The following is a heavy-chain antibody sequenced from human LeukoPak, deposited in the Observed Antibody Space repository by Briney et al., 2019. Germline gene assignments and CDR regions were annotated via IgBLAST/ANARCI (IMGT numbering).Heavy chain of an antibody. CDR1: GGSISSYY. Sequence: SETLSLTCTVSGGSISSYYWTWIRQHPGKGLEWIGYIYYSGSTYYNSSLKSRLIISVDTSKNQFSLKLNSVTAADTAVYYCARAAFCSSTSCYYDYWGQGTLVTVSS. J-gene: IGHJ4*02. D-gene: IGHD2-2*01. V-gene: IGHV4-59*06. CDR3: ARAAFCSSTSCYYDY. CDR2: IYYSGST.